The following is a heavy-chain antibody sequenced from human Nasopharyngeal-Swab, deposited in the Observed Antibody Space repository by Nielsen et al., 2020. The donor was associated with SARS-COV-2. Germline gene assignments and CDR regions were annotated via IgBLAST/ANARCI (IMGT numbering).Heavy chain of an antibody. Sequence: SVKVPCKASGGTFSSYAISWVRQAPGQGLEWMGGIIPIFGTANYAQKFQGRVTITADESTSTAYMELSSLRSEDTAVYYCAREGAAVAGDWYFDLWGRGTLVTVSS. J-gene: IGHJ2*01. CDR1: GGTFSSYA. V-gene: IGHV1-69*13. CDR2: IIPIFGTA. D-gene: IGHD6-19*01. CDR3: AREGAAVAGDWYFDL.